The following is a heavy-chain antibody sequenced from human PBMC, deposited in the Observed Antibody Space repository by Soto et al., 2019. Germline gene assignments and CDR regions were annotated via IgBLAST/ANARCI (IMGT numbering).Heavy chain of an antibody. CDR3: GRDPGQDEAIDY. CDR1: GFRFDHFG. J-gene: IGHJ4*02. Sequence: QVQVVESGGGVVQPGTSLRLSCAASGFRFDHFGMHWVRQAPGKGLEWVAVIWQDVKVKFYSESVEGRFSISRDNSKNTLYLQMNTVRVDGTAVYYWGRDPGQDEAIDYWGQGTPVIVSS. V-gene: IGHV3-33*01. CDR2: IWQDVKVK.